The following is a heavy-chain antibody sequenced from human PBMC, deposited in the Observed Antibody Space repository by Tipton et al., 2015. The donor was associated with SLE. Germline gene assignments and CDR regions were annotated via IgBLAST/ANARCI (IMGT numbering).Heavy chain of an antibody. CDR1: GGTFDNYA. V-gene: IGHV1-69*09. J-gene: IGHJ4*01. Sequence: QLVQSGAEVKKPGSSVKVSCKASGGTFDNYAINWVRQAPGQGLEWMGRIIPILGVTHIAQRFQGRLTITADKSTSTAYMELSSLRSGDTAIYYCSRDGDYGAERGYFAYWGHGTLVTVSS. CDR3: SRDGDYGAERGYFAY. CDR2: IIPILGVT. D-gene: IGHD4/OR15-4a*01.